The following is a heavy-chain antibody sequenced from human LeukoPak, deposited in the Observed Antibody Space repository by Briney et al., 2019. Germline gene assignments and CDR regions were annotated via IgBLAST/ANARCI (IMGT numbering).Heavy chain of an antibody. J-gene: IGHJ5*02. CDR2: MNPNSGNT. Sequence: VKVSCKASGYTFTSYGINWVRQATGQGLEWMGWMNPNSGNTGYAQKFQGRVTMTRNTSISTAYMELSSLRSEDTAVYYCARLLAAAGNWFDPWGQGTLVTVSS. V-gene: IGHV1-8*02. D-gene: IGHD6-13*01. CDR3: ARLLAAAGNWFDP. CDR1: GYTFTSYG.